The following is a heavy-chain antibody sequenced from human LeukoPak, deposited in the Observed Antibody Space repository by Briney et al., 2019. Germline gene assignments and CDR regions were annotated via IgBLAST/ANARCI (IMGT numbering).Heavy chain of an antibody. J-gene: IGHJ4*02. CDR1: GGSIGSGDYY. D-gene: IGHD3-10*01. V-gene: IGHV4-30-4*01. Sequence: SETLSLTCTVSGGSIGSGDYYWSWIRQPPGKGLEWIGYIYYSGSTYYNPSLKSRVTISVDTSKNQFSLKLSSVTAADTAVYYCARTAPRKMITMVRGAQEDYWGQGTLVTVSS. CDR2: IYYSGST. CDR3: ARTAPRKMITMVRGAQEDY.